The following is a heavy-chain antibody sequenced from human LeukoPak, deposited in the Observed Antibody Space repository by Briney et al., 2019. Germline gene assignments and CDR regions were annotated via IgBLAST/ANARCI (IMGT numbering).Heavy chain of an antibody. J-gene: IGHJ4*02. D-gene: IGHD1-1*01. CDR2: ISSDGKTE. CDR3: ATRGTTATKYFEH. V-gene: IGHV3-30*03. CDR1: GFTFSSYG. Sequence: QPGGSLRLSCVASGFTFSSYGMHWVLQAPGKGLEWVAVISSDGKTEIYADSVKGRFTISRDNSKNMLHLQMKSLRAEDTAVYYCATRGTTATKYFEHWGQGTLVTVSS.